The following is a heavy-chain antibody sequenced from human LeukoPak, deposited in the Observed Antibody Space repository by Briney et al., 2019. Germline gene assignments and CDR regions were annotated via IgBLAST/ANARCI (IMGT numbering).Heavy chain of an antibody. CDR1: GGPISSYY. CDR2: IYYSGST. Sequence: SETLSLTCTVFGGPISSYYWSWIRQPPGKGLEWIGYIYYSGSTNYNPSLKSRVTISVDTSKNQFSLKLSSVTAADTAVYYCARDSRGAVTGAFDIWGQGTMVTVSS. V-gene: IGHV4-59*01. J-gene: IGHJ3*02. CDR3: ARDSRGAVTGAFDI. D-gene: IGHD1-14*01.